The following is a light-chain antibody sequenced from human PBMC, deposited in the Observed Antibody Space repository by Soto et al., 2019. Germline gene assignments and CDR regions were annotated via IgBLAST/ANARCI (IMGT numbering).Light chain of an antibody. CDR2: GAS. V-gene: IGKV3-15*01. CDR1: QSVSSN. J-gene: IGKJ3*01. Sequence: EIVMTQSPATLSVSPGERATLSCRASQSVSSNLAWYQQKPGQAPRLLIYGASTRATGIPARFSGSGSGTEFTLTISSLQSEDLAIYYCQQYNNWPAFTFGPGTKVAIK. CDR3: QQYNNWPAFT.